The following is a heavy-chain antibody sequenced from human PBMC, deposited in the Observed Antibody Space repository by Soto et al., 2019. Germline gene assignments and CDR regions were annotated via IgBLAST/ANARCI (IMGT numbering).Heavy chain of an antibody. CDR2: ITSDTNTI. CDR3: ARSVEGHFDY. J-gene: IGHJ4*02. V-gene: IGHV3-48*02. Sequence: EVQLVESGGGLVQPGGSLRLTCVASGFRFNIYSMNWIRQAPGKGLEWSSYITSDTNTIKYADSVKGRFTISRDNVKNLVYLQMNSLRDEDTAVYFCARSVEGHFDYWDQGAVVTVSS. D-gene: IGHD6-19*01. CDR1: GFRFNIYS.